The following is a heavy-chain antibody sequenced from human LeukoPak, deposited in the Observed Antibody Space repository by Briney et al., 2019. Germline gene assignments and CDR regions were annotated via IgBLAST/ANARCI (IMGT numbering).Heavy chain of an antibody. D-gene: IGHD3-10*01. V-gene: IGHV4-59*01. Sequence: SETLSLTCTVSGGSISSYYWSWIRQPPGKGLEWIGYIYYSGSTNYNPSLKSRVTISVDTSKNQFSLKLSSVTAADTAVYYCARGLMVRGVIIPHWYFDLWGRGTLVTVSS. J-gene: IGHJ2*01. CDR1: GGSISSYY. CDR2: IYYSGST. CDR3: ARGLMVRGVIIPHWYFDL.